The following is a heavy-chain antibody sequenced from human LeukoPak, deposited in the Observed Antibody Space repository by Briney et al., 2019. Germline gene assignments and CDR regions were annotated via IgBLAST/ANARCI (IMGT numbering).Heavy chain of an antibody. V-gene: IGHV1-2*02. CDR3: ARELPKYCSGGSCYYYYGMDV. CDR2: INPNSGGT. CDR1: GYTFTGYY. D-gene: IGHD2-15*01. Sequence: ASVKVSCKASGYTFTGYYMHWVRQAPGQGLEWMGWINPNSGGTNYAQKFQGRVTMTRDTSISTAYMELSRLRSDDTVVYYCARELPKYCSGGSCYYYYGMDVWGQGTTVTVSS. J-gene: IGHJ6*02.